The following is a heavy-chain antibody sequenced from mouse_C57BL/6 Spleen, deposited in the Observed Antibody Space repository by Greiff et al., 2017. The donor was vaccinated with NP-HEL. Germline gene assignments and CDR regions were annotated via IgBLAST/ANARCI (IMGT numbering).Heavy chain of an antibody. CDR2: IDPSDSYT. D-gene: IGHD1-1*01. CDR1: GYTFTSYW. CDR3: ARTMSTTVEDRYYAMDY. J-gene: IGHJ4*01. V-gene: IGHV1-59*01. Sequence: QVQLQQPGAELVRPGTSVKLSCKASGYTFTSYWMHWVKQRPGQGLEWIGVIDPSDSYTNYNQKFKGKATLTVDTSSSTAYMQLSSLTSEDSAVYYCARTMSTTVEDRYYAMDYWGQGTSVTVSS.